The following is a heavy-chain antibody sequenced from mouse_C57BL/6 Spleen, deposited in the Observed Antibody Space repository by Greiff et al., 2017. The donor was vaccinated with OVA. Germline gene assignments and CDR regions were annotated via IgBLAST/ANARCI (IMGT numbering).Heavy chain of an antibody. CDR1: GFTFTDYY. CDR2: IRNKANGYTT. CDR3: ARSPLITTVVATGYFDV. V-gene: IGHV7-3*01. D-gene: IGHD1-1*01. Sequence: EVKLVESGGGLVQPGGSLSLSCAASGFTFTDYYMSWVRQPPGKALEWLGFIRNKANGYTTEYSASVKGRFTISRDNSQSILYLQMNALRAEDSATYYCARSPLITTVVATGYFDVWGTGTTVTVSS. J-gene: IGHJ1*03.